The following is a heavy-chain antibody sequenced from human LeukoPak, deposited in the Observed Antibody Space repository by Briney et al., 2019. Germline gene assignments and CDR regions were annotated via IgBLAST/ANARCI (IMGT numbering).Heavy chain of an antibody. CDR3: ARMATGGYAYDY. CDR2: IDWDDDK. CDR1: GFSLSTRGMC. Sequence: SGPALVKPTQTLTLTCTFSGFSLSTRGMCVSWIRQPPGKVLEWLARIDWDDDKYSSTSLKTRLTISKDTSKNQVVLTMTNMDPVDTATYYCARMATGGYAYDYWGQGTLVTVSS. V-gene: IGHV2-70*11. D-gene: IGHD5-12*01. J-gene: IGHJ4*02.